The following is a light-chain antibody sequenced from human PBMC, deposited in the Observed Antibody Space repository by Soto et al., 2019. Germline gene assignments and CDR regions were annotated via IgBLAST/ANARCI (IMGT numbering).Light chain of an antibody. V-gene: IGKV1-9*01. CDR1: QGISTF. CDR3: QQLQSYPLT. Sequence: IQLTQSTASLSASIGDRVTITCRAGQGISTFLAWYQQTPRKAPKLLIYAASTLQSGVPSRFSGSGSGTDFTLTISSLQPEDFATYYCQQLQSYPLTFGGGTKVEIK. J-gene: IGKJ4*01. CDR2: AAS.